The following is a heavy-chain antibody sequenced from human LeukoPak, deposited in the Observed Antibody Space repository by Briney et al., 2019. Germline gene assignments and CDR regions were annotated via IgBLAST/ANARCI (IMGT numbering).Heavy chain of an antibody. CDR3: AKDQPPYLWARSQGSAFDI. J-gene: IGHJ3*02. CDR2: ISYDGSNK. CDR1: GFTFSSYG. Sequence: PGGSLRLSCAASGFTFSSYGMHWVRQAPGKGLEWVAVISYDGSNKYYADSVKGRFTISRDNSKNTLYLQMNRLRAEDTAVYYCAKDQPPYLWARSQGSAFDIWGQGTMVTVSS. V-gene: IGHV3-30*18. D-gene: IGHD3-16*01.